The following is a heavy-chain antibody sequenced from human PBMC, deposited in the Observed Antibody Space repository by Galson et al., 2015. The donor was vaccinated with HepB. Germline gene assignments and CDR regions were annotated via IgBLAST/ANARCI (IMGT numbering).Heavy chain of an antibody. CDR2: INPKSGGT. J-gene: IGHJ5*02. CDR3: ARGPEWLLQHH. D-gene: IGHD3-3*01. V-gene: IGHV1-2*02. CDR1: GYTFINYY. Sequence: SVKVSCKASGYTFINYYIHWVRQPPGQGLEWMGWINPKSGGTRYAQNLQGRVTMTRDTSISTAYMELTRLRSDDTAVYYCARGPEWLLQHHWGQGTLVTVSA.